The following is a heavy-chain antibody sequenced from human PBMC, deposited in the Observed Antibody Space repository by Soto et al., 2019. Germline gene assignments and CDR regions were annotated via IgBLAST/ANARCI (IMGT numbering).Heavy chain of an antibody. CDR1: GGSFIGYY. CDR3: ARGKPILGFDP. J-gene: IGHJ5*02. D-gene: IGHD1-26*01. CDR2: INHSGST. V-gene: IGHV4-34*01. Sequence: LSLTCAVSGGSFIGYYWSCIRQPPGKGLEWIGEINHSGSTNYNPSLKSRVTISVDTSKNQFSLQLSSVTAADTAVYYCARGKPILGFDPWGQGTMVTVSS.